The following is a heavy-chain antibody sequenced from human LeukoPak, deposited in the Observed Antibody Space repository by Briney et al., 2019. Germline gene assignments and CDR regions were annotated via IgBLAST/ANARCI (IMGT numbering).Heavy chain of an antibody. D-gene: IGHD6-19*01. J-gene: IGHJ4*02. Sequence: SETLSLTCAVYGGSSSGYYWSWIRQPPGKGLEWIGEINHSGSTNYNPSLKSRVTISVDTSKNQFSLKLSSVTAADTAVYYCARGRSGWSPFDYWGQGTLVTVSS. CDR1: GGSSSGYY. V-gene: IGHV4-34*01. CDR2: INHSGST. CDR3: ARGRSGWSPFDY.